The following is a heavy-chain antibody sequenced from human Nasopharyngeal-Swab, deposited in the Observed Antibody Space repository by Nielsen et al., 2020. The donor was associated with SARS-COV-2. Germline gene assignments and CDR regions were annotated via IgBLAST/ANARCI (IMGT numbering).Heavy chain of an antibody. D-gene: IGHD4-17*01. CDR1: GFTFSSYA. CDR2: ISFDGSTK. Sequence: GGSLRLSCAASGFTFSSYAMHWVRQAPGKGLEWVAVISFDGSTKYYADSVKGRFTISRDYSKNTLYLQMNSLRAEDTAVYYCARDQGDYGDYSIYYYYGMDVWGQGTTVTVSS. CDR3: ARDQGDYGDYSIYYYYGMDV. J-gene: IGHJ6*02. V-gene: IGHV3-30-3*01.